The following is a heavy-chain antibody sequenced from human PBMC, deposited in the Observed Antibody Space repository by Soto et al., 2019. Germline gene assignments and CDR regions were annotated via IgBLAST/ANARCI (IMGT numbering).Heavy chain of an antibody. Sequence: GESLKISCKGSGYSFTSYWIGWVRQMPGKGLEWMGITYPGDSDTRYSPSFQGQVTISADKSISTAYLQWSSLKASDTAMYYCASTALGYCSGGSCYSALGAFDYWGQGTLVTVSS. CDR2: TYPGDSDT. D-gene: IGHD2-15*01. V-gene: IGHV5-51*01. CDR3: ASTALGYCSGGSCYSALGAFDY. J-gene: IGHJ4*02. CDR1: GYSFTSYW.